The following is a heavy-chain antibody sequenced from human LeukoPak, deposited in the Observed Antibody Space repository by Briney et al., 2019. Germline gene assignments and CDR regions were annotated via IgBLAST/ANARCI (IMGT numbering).Heavy chain of an antibody. CDR2: IYYSGST. CDR1: GGSISSSSYY. CDR3: ARDMEDIVVVPAAMRTGGWFDP. J-gene: IGHJ5*02. D-gene: IGHD2-2*01. V-gene: IGHV4-39*07. Sequence: PSETLSLTCTVSGGSISSSSYYWGWIRQPPGKGLEWIGSIYYSGSTYYNPSLKSRVTISVDTSKNQFSLKLSSVTAADTAVYYCARDMEDIVVVPAAMRTGGWFDPWGQGTLVTVSS.